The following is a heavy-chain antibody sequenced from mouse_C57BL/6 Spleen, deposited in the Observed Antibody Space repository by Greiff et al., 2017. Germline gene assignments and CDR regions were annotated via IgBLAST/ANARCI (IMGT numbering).Heavy chain of an antibody. V-gene: IGHV1-69*01. Sequence: QVQLQQPGAELVMPGASVKLSCKASGYTFTSYWMHWVKQRPGQGLEWIGEIDPSDSYTNYNQKFKGKSTLTVDTSSSTAYMQLSSLTSEDSAVYYCARPSYYSNWRCYAMDYWGQGTSVTVSS. J-gene: IGHJ4*01. D-gene: IGHD2-5*01. CDR2: IDPSDSYT. CDR3: ARPSYYSNWRCYAMDY. CDR1: GYTFTSYW.